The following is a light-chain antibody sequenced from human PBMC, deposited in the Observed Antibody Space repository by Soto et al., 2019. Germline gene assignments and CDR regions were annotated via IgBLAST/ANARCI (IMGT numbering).Light chain of an antibody. J-gene: IGLJ2*01. V-gene: IGLV2-11*01. CDR1: SSDVGGYNY. CDR2: DVS. CDR3: CSYAGTYVI. Sequence: QSALTQPCSVSGSPGQSVTISCTGPSSDVGGYNYVSWYQQLPGKVPKLMIYDVSKRPSGVPNRFSGSRSANTASLTISGLRAEDEADYYCCSYAGTYVIFGGGTQLTVL.